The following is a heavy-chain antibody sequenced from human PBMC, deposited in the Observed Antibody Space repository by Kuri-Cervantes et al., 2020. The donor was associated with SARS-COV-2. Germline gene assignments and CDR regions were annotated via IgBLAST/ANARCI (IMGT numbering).Heavy chain of an antibody. CDR3: ARGGIAARPIYYYYMDV. CDR2: IYYSGST. J-gene: IGHJ6*03. CDR1: GGSISSSSYY. Sequence: ESLKISCTVSGGSISSSSYYWGWIRQPPGKGLEWIGSIYYSGSTSYNPSLKSRVTISVDTSKNQFSLKLNSVTAADTAVYYCARGGIAARPIYYYYMDVWGKGTMVTVSS. V-gene: IGHV4-39*07. D-gene: IGHD6-6*01.